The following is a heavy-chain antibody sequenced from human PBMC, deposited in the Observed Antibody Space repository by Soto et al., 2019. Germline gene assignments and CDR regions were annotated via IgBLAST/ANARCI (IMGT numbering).Heavy chain of an antibody. V-gene: IGHV4-34*01. CDR3: ARDRGCDY. CDR2: INHSGST. J-gene: IGHJ4*02. CDR1: GGSFSGYY. D-gene: IGHD2-15*01. Sequence: QMQLQQWGAGLLKPSETLSLTCAVYGGSFSGYYWNWIRQPPGKGLEWFGEINHSGSTNYNPSLKSRVTISVDTSKNQFSLNLSSVTAADTAVYYCARDRGCDYWGQGTLVTVSS.